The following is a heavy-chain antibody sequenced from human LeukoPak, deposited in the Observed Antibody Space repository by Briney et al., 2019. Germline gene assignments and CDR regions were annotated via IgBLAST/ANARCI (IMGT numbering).Heavy chain of an antibody. CDR2: ISAYNGNT. CDR3: AREGGIAAAESPLDY. V-gene: IGHV1-18*01. CDR1: GYTFTSYG. Sequence: ASVKLSCKASGYTFTSYGISWVRQAPGKGGEGMGWISAYNGNTKYAQKPQGRVTMATDTSTSTAYMDLRSVESDDTAVYDCAREGGIAAAESPLDYWGQGTLVTVSS. D-gene: IGHD6-25*01. J-gene: IGHJ4*02.